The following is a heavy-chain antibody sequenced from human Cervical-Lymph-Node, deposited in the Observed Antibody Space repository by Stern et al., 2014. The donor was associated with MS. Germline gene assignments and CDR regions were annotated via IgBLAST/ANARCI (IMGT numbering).Heavy chain of an antibody. D-gene: IGHD5-12*01. CDR1: GGTFNNFA. V-gene: IGHV1-69*06. CDR3: VRGLSGYDYWYFDL. CDR2: IMPMFEAT. J-gene: IGHJ2*01. Sequence: VQLVESGAEVRKPGSSVNVSCKASGGTFNNFAVSWVRQVPGQGYEWMGGIMPMFEATNYAQMFRHRVTITADKSTNTVYMELSSLKSDDTAMYYCVRGLSGYDYWYFDLWGRGTLVTVSS.